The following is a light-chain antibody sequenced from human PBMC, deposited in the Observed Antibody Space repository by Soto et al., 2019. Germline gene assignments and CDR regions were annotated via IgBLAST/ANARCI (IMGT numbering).Light chain of an antibody. CDR2: EGI. V-gene: IGLV2-14*02. J-gene: IGLJ1*01. CDR1: SSDVRSYNL. CDR3: CSYTSSGTLGV. Sequence: SALTQPASVSGSPGQSITISGTGSSSDVRSYNLVSWYQQHPGKAPKLMIYEGIKRPSGVSNRFSGSKSGNTASLTISGLQAEDEADYYCCSYTSSGTLGVFGTGTKVTVL.